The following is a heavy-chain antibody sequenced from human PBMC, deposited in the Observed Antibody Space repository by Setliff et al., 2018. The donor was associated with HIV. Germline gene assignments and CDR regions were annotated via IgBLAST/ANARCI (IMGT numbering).Heavy chain of an antibody. Sequence: PSETLSLTCTVSGGSISSDNYYWTWVRQPPGKGLEWIGSIYHDGRTYYSPSLKSRVTISVDMSKNQFSLNLNSVTAADTAVYYCARVRLELRQYWFDSWGQGSPVTVSS. CDR1: GGSISSDNYY. CDR3: ARVRLELRQYWFDS. J-gene: IGHJ5*01. CDR2: IYHDGRT. D-gene: IGHD1-7*01. V-gene: IGHV4-39*01.